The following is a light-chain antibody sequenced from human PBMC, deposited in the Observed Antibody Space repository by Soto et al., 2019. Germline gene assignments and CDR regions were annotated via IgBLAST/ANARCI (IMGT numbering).Light chain of an antibody. J-gene: IGKJ1*01. CDR1: QSVSNNY. V-gene: IGKV3-20*01. Sequence: EIVLTQTTGTPSLSLGERATLSCRASQSVSNNYLAWYQQKPGQAPRLLIYGASNRATGIPDRFSGSGSGTDFTLTISRLEPEDFAVYYCQQYGSSGPFGQGTKVAI. CDR3: QQYGSSGP. CDR2: GAS.